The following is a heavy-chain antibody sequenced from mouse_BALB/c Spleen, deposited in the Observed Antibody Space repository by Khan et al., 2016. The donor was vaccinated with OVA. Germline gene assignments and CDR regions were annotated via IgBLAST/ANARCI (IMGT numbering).Heavy chain of an antibody. CDR3: ARMGLRWDFDY. J-gene: IGHJ2*01. CDR1: GYTFINYW. Sequence: QVQLQQSGAELAKPGASVKMSCKASGYTFINYWILWVKQRPGQGLEWIGYINPSTGYTEYNQNFKDKATLTADKSSSTAYMQLSSLTSEDSAVCCCARMGLRWDFDYWGQGTTLTVSS. CDR2: INPSTGYT. D-gene: IGHD1-1*01. V-gene: IGHV1-7*01.